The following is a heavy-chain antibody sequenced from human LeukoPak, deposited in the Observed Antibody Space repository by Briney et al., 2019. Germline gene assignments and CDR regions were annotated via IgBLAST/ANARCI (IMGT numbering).Heavy chain of an antibody. CDR1: GYTFTTYD. D-gene: IGHD1-1*01. Sequence: ASVKVSCKASGYTFTTYDINWVRQATGQGLEWLGWMNPNSGNTGYAQKFQGRVTMTRNISITTAYMELSNLRSDDTAVYYCARDALKGTPTDYWGQGTLVTVSS. V-gene: IGHV1-8*01. J-gene: IGHJ4*02. CDR3: ARDALKGTPTDY. CDR2: MNPNSGNT.